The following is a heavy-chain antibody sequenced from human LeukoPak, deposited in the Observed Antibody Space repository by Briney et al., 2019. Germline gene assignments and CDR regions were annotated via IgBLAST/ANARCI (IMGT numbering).Heavy chain of an antibody. CDR1: GGSINDYY. CDR2: VYYSGTT. V-gene: IGHV4-59*01. J-gene: IGHJ4*02. CDR3: AGAWATDYFDS. Sequence: PSETLSLTCTVSGGSINDYYWTWIRQPPGKGLEWIAYVYYSGTTNYNPSLKSRDTMSVDTSKNQFSLKLSSVTAADTAVYYCAGAWATDYFDSWGQGTLVTVSS.